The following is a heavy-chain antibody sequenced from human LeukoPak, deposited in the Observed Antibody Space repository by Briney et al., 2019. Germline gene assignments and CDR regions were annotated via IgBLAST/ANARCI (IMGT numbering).Heavy chain of an antibody. CDR3: ARDLAGGTTGAYYYYMDV. Sequence: PGGSLRLSCAASGFTFSIYWMHWVRQAPGKGLVWVSRINSDGSSTSYADSVKGRFTIPRDNAKNTLYLQMNSLRAEDTAVYYCARDLAGGTTGAYYYYMDVWGKGTTVTVSS. J-gene: IGHJ6*03. CDR1: GFTFSIYW. CDR2: INSDGSST. D-gene: IGHD1-1*01. V-gene: IGHV3-74*01.